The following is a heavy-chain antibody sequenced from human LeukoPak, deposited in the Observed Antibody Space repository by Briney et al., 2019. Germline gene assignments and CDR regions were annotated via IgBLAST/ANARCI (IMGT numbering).Heavy chain of an antibody. D-gene: IGHD6-13*01. CDR1: GFTFSSYW. CDR3: ARDGGPRVAYSSSWYEMIDAFDI. V-gene: IGHV3-7*04. J-gene: IGHJ3*02. Sequence: GGSLRLSCAASGFTFSSYWMSWVRQAPGKGLEWVANIKQDGSEKYYVDSVKGRFTISRDNAKNSLYLQMNSLRAEDTAVNYCARDGGPRVAYSSSWYEMIDAFDIWGQGTMVTVSS. CDR2: IKQDGSEK.